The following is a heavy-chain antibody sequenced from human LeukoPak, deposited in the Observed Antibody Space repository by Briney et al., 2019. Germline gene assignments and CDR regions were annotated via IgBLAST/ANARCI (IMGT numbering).Heavy chain of an antibody. CDR3: ARHRPLDNDGFDI. CDR2: IYYSGST. J-gene: IGHJ3*02. D-gene: IGHD1-14*01. Sequence: PSETLSLTCSVSGGSISGYYWSWIRQPPGKGLEWIGYIYYSGSTNYTPSLKNRVTISVDTSKNQFSLKLSSVTAADTAVYYCARHRPLDNDGFDIWGQGTMVTVPS. CDR1: GGSISGYY. V-gene: IGHV4-59*08.